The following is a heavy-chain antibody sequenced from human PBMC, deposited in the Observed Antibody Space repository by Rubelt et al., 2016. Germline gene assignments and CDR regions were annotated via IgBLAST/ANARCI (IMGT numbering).Heavy chain of an antibody. Sequence: QVQLQQWGAGLLKPSETLSLTCAVYGGSFSDYYWSWICQPPGKGLEWIAEINHSGSTNYNPSLKSRVTISIDTSKNQFSLKLSSVTAADTAVYYCARGVGSSGWYRYDYWGQGTLVTVSS. D-gene: IGHD6-19*01. CDR1: GGSFSDYY. CDR2: INHSGST. V-gene: IGHV4-34*01. J-gene: IGHJ4*02. CDR3: ARGVGSSGWYRYDY.